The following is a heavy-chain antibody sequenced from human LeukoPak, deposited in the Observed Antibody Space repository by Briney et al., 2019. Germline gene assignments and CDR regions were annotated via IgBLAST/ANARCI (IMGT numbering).Heavy chain of an antibody. J-gene: IGHJ4*02. CDR1: GFTFDDYT. D-gene: IGHD3-10*01. CDR2: ISWDGGST. CDR3: AKDMYGSGSYYNGFDY. Sequence: GGSLRLSCAASGFTFDDYTMHWVRQAPGKGLEWVSLISWDGGSTYYADSVKGRFTISRDNSKNPLYLQMNSLRTEDTALYYCAKDMYGSGSYYNGFDYWGQGTLVTVSS. V-gene: IGHV3-43*01.